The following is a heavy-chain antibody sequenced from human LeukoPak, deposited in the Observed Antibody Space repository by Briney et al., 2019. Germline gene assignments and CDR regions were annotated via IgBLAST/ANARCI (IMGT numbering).Heavy chain of an antibody. D-gene: IGHD6-19*01. J-gene: IGHJ4*02. CDR2: IYYSGST. CDR3: ASSENRYSSGWPADY. V-gene: IGHV4-59*08. Sequence: SETLSLTCTVSGGSISSYYWSWIRQPPGKGLEWIGYIYYSGSTNYNPSLKSRVTISVDTSKNQFSLKLSSVTAADTAVYYCASSENRYSSGWPADYWGQGTLVTVSS. CDR1: GGSISSYY.